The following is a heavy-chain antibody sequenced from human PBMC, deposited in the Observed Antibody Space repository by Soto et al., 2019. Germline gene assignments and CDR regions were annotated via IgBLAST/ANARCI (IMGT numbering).Heavy chain of an antibody. CDR2: IYYSGST. CDR1: GGSISSGDYY. J-gene: IGHJ6*02. CDR3: AREGSSSRVDYGMDV. D-gene: IGHD6-6*01. Sequence: SETLSLTCTVSGGSISSGDYYWSWIRQPPGKGLEWIGYIYYSGSTYYNPSLKSRVTISVDTSKNQFSLKLSSVTAADTAVYYCAREGSSSRVDYGMDVWGQGTTVTVSS. V-gene: IGHV4-30-4*01.